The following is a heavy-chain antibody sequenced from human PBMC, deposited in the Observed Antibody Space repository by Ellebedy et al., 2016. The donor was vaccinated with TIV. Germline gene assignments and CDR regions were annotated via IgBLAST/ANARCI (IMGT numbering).Heavy chain of an antibody. V-gene: IGHV3-23*01. J-gene: IGHJ4*02. Sequence: GESLKISCAVSGFTFSSNAMSWVRQAPGKGPEWVSSISNNGGSTKYADSVKGRFTISRDNSKNTLYLQMNSLRAEDTAEYYCVNHFGMGPGYWGQGIRVTVSS. D-gene: IGHD3-3*01. CDR1: GFTFSSNA. CDR3: VNHFGMGPGY. CDR2: ISNNGGST.